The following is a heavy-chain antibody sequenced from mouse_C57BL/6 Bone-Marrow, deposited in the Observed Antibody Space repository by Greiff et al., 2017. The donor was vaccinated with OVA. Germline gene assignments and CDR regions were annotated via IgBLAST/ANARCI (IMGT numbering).Heavy chain of an antibody. J-gene: IGHJ1*03. Sequence: VNVVESGAELMKPGASVKLSCKATGYTFTGYWLEWVKQRPGHGLEWIGEILPGSGSTNYNETFKGKATFTADTSSNTADMQLRSLTTEDSAIYYWARLGAYDYGIYWYFDVGGTGTTVTVSS. CDR2: ILPGSGST. D-gene: IGHD1-1*01. CDR1: GYTFTGYW. V-gene: IGHV1-9*01. CDR3: ARLGAYDYGIYWYFDV.